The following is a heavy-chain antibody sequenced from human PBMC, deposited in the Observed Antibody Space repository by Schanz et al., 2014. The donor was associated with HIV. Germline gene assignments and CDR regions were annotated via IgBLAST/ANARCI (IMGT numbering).Heavy chain of an antibody. J-gene: IGHJ5*01. CDR3: ARDKSNLGMDS. V-gene: IGHV3-23*01. CDR2: NSGSGGAT. CDR1: GFTFSNFA. Sequence: EVQMLESGGGSVQPGGSLRLSCAASGFTFSNFAMSWVRQAPGKGLEWVSANSGSGGATYYADSVKGRFTISRDNSKKMLFLQMNRLRAEDTAVYYCARDKSNLGMDSWGQGTLVTVSS.